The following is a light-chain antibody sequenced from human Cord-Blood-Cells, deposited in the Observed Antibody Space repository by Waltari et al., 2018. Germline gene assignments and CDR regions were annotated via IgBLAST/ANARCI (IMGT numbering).Light chain of an antibody. Sequence: DIQMTQSPSSLSASVGDRVTITCPTSKSISIYLNWDQQKTGKAPKLRIYAASSLQSGVPSRLRGSGSWTDFTLTISSLQPEELATYYCQQSYSTPPKLTFGGGTKVEIK. CDR2: AAS. V-gene: IGKV1-39*01. CDR3: QQSYSTPPKLT. J-gene: IGKJ4*01. CDR1: KSISIY.